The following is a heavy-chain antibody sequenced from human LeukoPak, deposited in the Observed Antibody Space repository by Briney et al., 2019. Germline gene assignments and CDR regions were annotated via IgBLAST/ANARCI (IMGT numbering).Heavy chain of an antibody. J-gene: IGHJ4*02. D-gene: IGHD3-10*01. CDR2: ISWNSGSM. Sequence: GGSLRLSCAASGFTFDDYAMHWVRQAPGKGLEWVSGISWNSGSMGYADSVKGRFTISRDNAKNSLYLQMNSLRAEDTAMYYCAKDLVRGADCWGQGTLVTVSS. V-gene: IGHV3-9*01. CDR1: GFTFDDYA. CDR3: AKDLVRGADC.